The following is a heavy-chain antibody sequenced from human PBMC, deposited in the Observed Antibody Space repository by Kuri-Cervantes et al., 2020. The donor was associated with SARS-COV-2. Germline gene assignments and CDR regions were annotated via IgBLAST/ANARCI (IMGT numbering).Heavy chain of an antibody. CDR2: ISTYNGNT. CDR1: GYTFTSYG. Sequence: SVKVSCKASGYTFTSYGISWVRQAPGQGLEWMGWISTYNGNTNYAQKLQGRVTMTTDTSTSTAYMELRSLRSDDTAVYYCARDPNYDSSGYYGLTFDYWGQGTLVTVSS. CDR3: ARDPNYDSSGYYGLTFDY. D-gene: IGHD3-22*01. V-gene: IGHV1-18*01. J-gene: IGHJ4*02.